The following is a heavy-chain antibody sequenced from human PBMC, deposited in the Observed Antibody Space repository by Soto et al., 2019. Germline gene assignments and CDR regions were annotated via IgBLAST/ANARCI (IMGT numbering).Heavy chain of an antibody. CDR3: ARHGVGELMSYGMDV. D-gene: IGHD3-10*01. Sequence: PVVSLKISCQGSGYSFISYWISWVRQMPGKGLEWMGKIDPSESYIQYSPSFQGHVTISVDKSMRTAYLQWSSLKASDTAVYFCARHGVGELMSYGMDVWGQGTTVTVS. CDR2: IDPSESYI. CDR1: GYSFISYW. V-gene: IGHV5-10-1*01. J-gene: IGHJ6*02.